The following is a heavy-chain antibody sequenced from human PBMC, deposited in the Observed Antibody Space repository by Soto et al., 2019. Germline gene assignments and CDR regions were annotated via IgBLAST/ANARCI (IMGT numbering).Heavy chain of an antibody. CDR1: GGSISSSSYY. CDR2: IYYSGST. D-gene: IGHD3-3*01. V-gene: IGHV4-39*01. CDR3: ERNYTGRGEHYYYYMDV. J-gene: IGHJ6*03. Sequence: SETLSLTCTVSGGSISSSSYYWGWIRQPPGKGLEWIGSIYYSGSTYYNPSLKSRVTISVDTSKNQFSLKLSSVTAADTAVYYCERNYTGRGEHYYYYMDVWGKGTTVTVSS.